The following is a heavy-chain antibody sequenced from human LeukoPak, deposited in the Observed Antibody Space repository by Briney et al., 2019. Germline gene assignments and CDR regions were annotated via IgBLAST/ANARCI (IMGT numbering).Heavy chain of an antibody. Sequence: GRSLSLSCGASGLPFSIYGMNWVRQAPGKGLEWVAVIWSDGITKYYADSVQGRFTISRDNSKNTLFLQMNSLRADDTAIYHCTVYGDSDYFYYGLDVWGQGTTVTVSS. V-gene: IGHV3-33*01. J-gene: IGHJ6*02. CDR2: IWSDGITK. D-gene: IGHD4-17*01. CDR1: GLPFSIYG. CDR3: TVYGDSDYFYYGLDV.